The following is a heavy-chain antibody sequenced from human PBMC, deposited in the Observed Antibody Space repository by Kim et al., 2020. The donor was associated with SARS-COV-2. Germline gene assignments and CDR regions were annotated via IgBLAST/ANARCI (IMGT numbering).Heavy chain of an antibody. CDR3: ARVVAVAPRYFDS. CDR2: IFYNGSP. V-gene: IGHV4-59*01. D-gene: IGHD6-19*01. Sequence: SETLSLTCTVSNGFLKNYYWSWIRQPPGKGLEWLGNIFYNGSPNYNPSLESRVTMSVDTSQNQFSLKLRSMTAADTAVYYCARVVAVAPRYFDSWGQGIL. J-gene: IGHJ4*02. CDR1: NGFLKNYY.